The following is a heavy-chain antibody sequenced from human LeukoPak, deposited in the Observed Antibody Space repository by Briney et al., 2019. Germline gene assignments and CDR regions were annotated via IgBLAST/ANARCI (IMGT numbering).Heavy chain of an antibody. CDR2: IGGSGGPT. D-gene: IGHD3-9*01. CDR3: VRDRDWAFDS. CDR1: GFTFSSYT. V-gene: IGHV3-48*02. J-gene: IGHJ4*01. Sequence: GGSLRLSCAASGFTFSSYTMSWVRQAPGKGLEWLSYIGGSGGPTSYADSVKGRFTISRDNVKNSLYLQMNSLRDEDTAVYYRVRDRDWAFDSWGHGTLVSVSS.